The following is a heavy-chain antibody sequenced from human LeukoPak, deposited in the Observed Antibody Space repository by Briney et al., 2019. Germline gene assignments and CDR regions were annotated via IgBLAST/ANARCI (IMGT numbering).Heavy chain of an antibody. CDR2: IYPSDSST. D-gene: IGHD1-14*01. CDR1: GYSFTSYW. J-gene: IGHJ4*02. CDR3: GRAGFDY. V-gene: IGHV5-51*01. Sequence: GESLKISCKTSGYSFTSYWIGWVRQMPGKGLGWMGIIYPSDSSTIYSPSFQGQVTISADKSITTAYLQWSSLKASDSAIYYCGRAGFDYWAQGTLVTVSS.